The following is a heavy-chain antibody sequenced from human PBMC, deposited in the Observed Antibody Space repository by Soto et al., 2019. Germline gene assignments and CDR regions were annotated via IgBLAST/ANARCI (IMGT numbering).Heavy chain of an antibody. V-gene: IGHV1-2*02. CDR3: ARDTAVADYYFDY. CDR2: INPNSGGT. J-gene: IGHJ4*02. D-gene: IGHD6-19*01. Sequence: XSVKVSCKGSGYTFTCYYIHWVRQAPGQGLEWMGWINPNSGGTNYGQEFQGRVTMTRDTSISTAYMELSRLRSDDTAVYYCARDTAVADYYFDYWGQGSLVTVSS. CDR1: GYTFTCYY.